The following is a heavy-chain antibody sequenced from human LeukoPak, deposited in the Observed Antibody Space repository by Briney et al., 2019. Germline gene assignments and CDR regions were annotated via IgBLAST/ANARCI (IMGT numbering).Heavy chain of an antibody. CDR2: INPNSGGT. V-gene: IGHV1-2*02. J-gene: IGHJ4*02. Sequence: ASVKVSCKASGYTFTGYYMHWVRQAPGQGLEWMGWINPNSGGTNYAQKFQGRVTMTRNTSISTAYMELSSLRSEDTAVYYCARRFSGSGSPITYWGQGTLVTVSS. D-gene: IGHD3-10*01. CDR1: GYTFTGYY. CDR3: ARRFSGSGSPITY.